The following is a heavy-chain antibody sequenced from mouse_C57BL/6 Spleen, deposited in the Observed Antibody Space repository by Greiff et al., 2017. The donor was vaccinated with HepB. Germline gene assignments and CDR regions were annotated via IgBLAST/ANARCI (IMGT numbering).Heavy chain of an antibody. CDR1: GYAFSSSW. J-gene: IGHJ3*01. Sequence: VQLQQSGPELVKPGASVKISCKASGYAFSSSWMNWVKQRPGKGLDWIGRIYPGDGDTNYNGKFKGKATLTADKSSSTAYMQLSSLTSEDSAVYFCASPTIVTSGFAYWGQGTLVTVSA. D-gene: IGHD2-5*01. CDR3: ASPTIVTSGFAY. V-gene: IGHV1-82*01. CDR2: IYPGDGDT.